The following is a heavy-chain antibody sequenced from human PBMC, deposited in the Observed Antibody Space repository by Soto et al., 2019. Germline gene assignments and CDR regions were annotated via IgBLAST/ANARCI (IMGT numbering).Heavy chain of an antibody. V-gene: IGHV3-30*09. J-gene: IGHJ5*02. CDR3: AREMGRFRGGNNWFAP. CDR2: ISDDGVNE. Sequence: QVQLVESGGGVVQPGRSLRLSCAASGFTFRSYAFHWVRQAPGKGLEWVAVISDDGVNEFYAASLKGRFAISRDNSRNTLSLEMHYLRAEDTAMYYCAREMGRFRGGNNWFAPWGQGTLVTVSS. CDR1: GFTFRSYA. D-gene: IGHD1-26*01.